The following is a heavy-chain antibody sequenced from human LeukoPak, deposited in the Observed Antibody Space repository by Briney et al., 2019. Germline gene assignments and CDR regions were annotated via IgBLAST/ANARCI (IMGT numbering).Heavy chain of an antibody. Sequence: PSETLSLTCTVSGGSISSSSYYWGWIRQPPGKGLEWIGRIYYSGSTYYNPSLKSRVTISVDTSKNQSSLKLSSVTAADTAVYYCARTYYTYYFDYWGQGTLVTVSS. CDR2: IYYSGST. V-gene: IGHV4-39*01. D-gene: IGHD3-10*01. CDR3: ARTYYTYYFDY. J-gene: IGHJ4*02. CDR1: GGSISSSSYY.